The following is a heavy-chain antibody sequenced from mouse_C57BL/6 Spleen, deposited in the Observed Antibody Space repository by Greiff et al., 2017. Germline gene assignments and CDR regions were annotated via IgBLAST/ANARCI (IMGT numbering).Heavy chain of an antibody. CDR1: GFTFTDYY. J-gene: IGHJ1*03. CDR3: ASSLPFYWYFDV. V-gene: IGHV7-3*01. Sequence: EVQLVESGGGLVQPGGSLSLSCAASGFTFTDYYMSWVRQPPGKALEWLGFIRNKANGYTTEYSASVKGRFTISRDNSQSILYLQMNALRAEDSATYYCASSLPFYWYFDVWGTGTTVTVSS. CDR2: IRNKANGYTT.